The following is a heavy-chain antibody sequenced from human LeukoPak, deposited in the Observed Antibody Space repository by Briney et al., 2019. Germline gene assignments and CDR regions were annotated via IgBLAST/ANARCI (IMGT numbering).Heavy chain of an antibody. D-gene: IGHD7-27*01. Sequence: GGSLRLSCAASGFTVSSNYMSWVSQAPGKGLEWVSVIYSSGTTYYADSVKGRFTISRDNSKNTFSLQMNSLRAEDTALYYCARGRTGLLDYWGQGTLVTVSS. CDR3: ARGRTGLLDY. J-gene: IGHJ4*02. V-gene: IGHV3-66*01. CDR1: GFTVSSNY. CDR2: IYSSGTT.